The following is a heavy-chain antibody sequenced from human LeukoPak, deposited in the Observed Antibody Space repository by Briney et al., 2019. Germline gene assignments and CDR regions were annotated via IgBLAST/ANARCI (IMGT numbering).Heavy chain of an antibody. D-gene: IGHD3-3*01. CDR3: ASTHYDFWSGYPVSFDY. CDR2: IYTSGST. J-gene: IGHJ4*02. Sequence: SETLSLTCTLYAGSISSYYWSWIRQPAGKGRGWIGRIYTSGSTNYNTSLKSRVTMSVDTSKNQFSLKLSSVPAADTAVYYCASTHYDFWSGYPVSFDYWGQGTLVTVSS. V-gene: IGHV4-59*10. CDR1: AGSISSYY.